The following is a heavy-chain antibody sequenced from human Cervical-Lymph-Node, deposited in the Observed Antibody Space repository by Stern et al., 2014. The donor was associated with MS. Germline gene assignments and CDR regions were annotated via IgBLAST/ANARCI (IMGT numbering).Heavy chain of an antibody. CDR2: IKKKIDGGTT. Sequence: EVQLVESGGGLVKPGGSLRLSCAASGFTFSNVWMSWVRQTPGKGLEWVGRIKKKIDGGTTDYAAPVKGRFTISRDDSKNTLYLQMNSLKTEDTAVYYCATEYYYDTTGQFDYWGQGTLVTVSS. J-gene: IGHJ4*02. CDR3: ATEYYYDTTGQFDY. D-gene: IGHD3-22*01. V-gene: IGHV3-15*05. CDR1: GFTFSNVW.